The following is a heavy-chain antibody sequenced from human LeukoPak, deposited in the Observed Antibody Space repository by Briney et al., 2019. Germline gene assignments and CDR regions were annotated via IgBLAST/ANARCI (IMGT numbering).Heavy chain of an antibody. J-gene: IGHJ6*02. CDR2: ISYDGSNK. Sequence: GGSLRLSCAASGFTFSSYAMHWVRQAPGKGLEWVAVISYDGSNKYYADSVKGRFTISRDNSKNTLYLQMNSLRAEDTAVYYCARDNNYGLLDYYHYGMDVWGQGTTVTVSS. CDR1: GFTFSSYA. D-gene: IGHD5-18*01. V-gene: IGHV3-30-3*01. CDR3: ARDNNYGLLDYYHYGMDV.